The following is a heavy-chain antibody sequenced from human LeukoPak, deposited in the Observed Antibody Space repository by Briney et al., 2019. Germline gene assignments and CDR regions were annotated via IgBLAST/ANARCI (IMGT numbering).Heavy chain of an antibody. J-gene: IGHJ6*03. V-gene: IGHV3-30*02. CDR1: GFTFSSYG. CDR3: ARVYSSYYYYMDV. CDR2: IRYDGSNK. D-gene: IGHD6-13*01. Sequence: GGSLRLSCAASGFTFSSYGMHWVRQAPGKGLEWVAYIRYDGSNKYYADSVKGRFTISRDNSKNTLYLQMNSLRAEDTAVYYCARVYSSYYYYMDVWGKGTTVTVSS.